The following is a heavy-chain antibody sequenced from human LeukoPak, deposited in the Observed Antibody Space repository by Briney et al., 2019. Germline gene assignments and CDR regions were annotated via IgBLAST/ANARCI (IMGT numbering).Heavy chain of an antibody. CDR2: IKPDGSEK. CDR3: ARSPMTLRAFDY. V-gene: IGHV3-7*01. J-gene: IGHJ4*02. CDR1: GFTFSTYW. D-gene: IGHD3-22*01. Sequence: GGSLRLSCAVSGFTFSTYWMSWVRQAPGKGLEWVANIKPDGSEKYYVDSVKGRFTISRDNAKNSLYLQMNSLRAEDTAVYYCARSPMTLRAFDYWGQGTLVTVSS.